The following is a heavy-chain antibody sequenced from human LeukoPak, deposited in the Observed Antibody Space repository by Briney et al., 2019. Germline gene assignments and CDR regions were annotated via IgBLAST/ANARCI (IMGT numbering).Heavy chain of an antibody. CDR2: SYYSGNT. V-gene: IGHV4-59*08. J-gene: IGHJ4*02. Sequence: TASETLSLTCTVSGGSINYYHWSWIRQPPGKGLEWIGYSYYSGNTNYNPSLKSRVTISVDTSKNQFSLKLSSVTAADTAVYYCARHPPPHTGDTFDYWGQGTLVTVSS. CDR1: GGSINYYH. CDR3: ARHPPPHTGDTFDY. D-gene: IGHD7-27*01.